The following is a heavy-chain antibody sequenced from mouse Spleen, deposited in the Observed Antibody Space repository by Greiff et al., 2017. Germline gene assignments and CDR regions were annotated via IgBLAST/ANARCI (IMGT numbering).Heavy chain of an antibody. CDR3: ASYGNYEGSAMDY. D-gene: IGHD2-1*01. J-gene: IGHJ4*01. CDR2: IWAGGST. V-gene: IGHV2-9*02. Sequence: VQLQQSGPGLVAPSQSLSITCTVSGFSLTSYGVHWVRQPPGKGLEWLGVIWAGGSTNYNSALMSRLSISKDNSKSQVFLKMNSLQTDDTAMYYCASYGNYEGSAMDYWGQGTSVTVSS. CDR1: GFSLTSYG.